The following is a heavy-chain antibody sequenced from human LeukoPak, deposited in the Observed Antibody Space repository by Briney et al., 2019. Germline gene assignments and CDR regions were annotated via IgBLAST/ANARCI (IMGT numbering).Heavy chain of an antibody. CDR2: IYYSGST. J-gene: IGHJ3*02. Sequence: SETLSLTCTVSGGSISSYYWSWIRQPPGKGLEWIGYIYYSGSTYYNPSLKSRVTISVDTSKNQFSLKLSSVTAADTAVYYCARDINGYSYSRGAFDIWGQGTMVTVSS. CDR1: GGSISSYY. CDR3: ARDINGYSYSRGAFDI. D-gene: IGHD5-18*01. V-gene: IGHV4-59*06.